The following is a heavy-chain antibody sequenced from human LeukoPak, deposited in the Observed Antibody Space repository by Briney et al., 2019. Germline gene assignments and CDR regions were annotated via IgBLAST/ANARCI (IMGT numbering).Heavy chain of an antibody. Sequence: PSETLSLTCTVSGGSISSGGYYWSWIRQHPGKGLEWIGRIYTSGSTNYNPSLKSRVTMSVDTSKNQFSLKLSSVTAADTAVYYCARDHDYGGNLFWFDPWGQGTLVTVSS. D-gene: IGHD4-23*01. CDR1: GGSISSGGYY. CDR3: ARDHDYGGNLFWFDP. J-gene: IGHJ5*02. V-gene: IGHV4-61*02. CDR2: IYTSGST.